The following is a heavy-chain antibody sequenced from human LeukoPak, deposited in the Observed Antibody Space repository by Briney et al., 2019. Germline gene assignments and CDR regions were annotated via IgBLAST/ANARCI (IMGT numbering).Heavy chain of an antibody. CDR2: ISDSGGGT. J-gene: IGHJ4*02. D-gene: IGHD6-13*01. CDR1: GFTFNNFA. Sequence: GGSLRLSCAASGFTFNNFAMTWVRQAPGKGLQWVSAISDSGGGTYYADSVKGRFTISRDNSKNTLYLQMNSLRAEDTAVYYCAKVAADEFDYWGQGTLVTVSS. V-gene: IGHV3-23*01. CDR3: AKVAADEFDY.